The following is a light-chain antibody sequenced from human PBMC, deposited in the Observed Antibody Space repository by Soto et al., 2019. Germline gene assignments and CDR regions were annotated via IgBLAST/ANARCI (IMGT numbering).Light chain of an antibody. V-gene: IGLV2-14*01. CDR1: GSDVGGYKY. J-gene: IGLJ1*01. CDR2: DVS. CDR3: SSYASSSPFV. Sequence: QSVLTQPASVSGSPGQSITISCTGTGSDVGGYKYVSWYQQLPGKAPKLMIYDVSYRPSGVSDRFSGSKSGNTASLIISGLQAEDEADYYCSSYASSSPFVFGTGTNVTV.